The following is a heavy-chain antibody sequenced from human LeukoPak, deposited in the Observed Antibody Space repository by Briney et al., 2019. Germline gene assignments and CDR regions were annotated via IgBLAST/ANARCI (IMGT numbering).Heavy chain of an antibody. V-gene: IGHV3-7*01. J-gene: IGHJ3*02. CDR1: GFPFSSYW. Sequence: LGGSLRLSCAASGFPFSSYWMSWVRQAPGKGLEWVANIKQDGSEKYYVDSVKGRFTISRDNAKNSLYLQMNSLRAEDTAVYYCARARYYEDAFDIWGQGTMVTVSS. D-gene: IGHD3-3*01. CDR3: ARARYYEDAFDI. CDR2: IKQDGSEK.